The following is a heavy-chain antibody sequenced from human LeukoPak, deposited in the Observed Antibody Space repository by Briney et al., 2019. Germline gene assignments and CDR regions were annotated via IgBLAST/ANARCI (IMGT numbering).Heavy chain of an antibody. CDR1: GYTFTGYY. CDR2: INPNSGGT. CDR3: ARDINGYYYDSHGYYPTDL. Sequence: ASVKISCKASGYTFTGYYMHWVRQAPGQGLEWMGWINPNSGGTNYAQKFQGRVTMTRDTSISTAYMELSRLRSDDTAVYYCARDINGYYYDSHGYYPTDLWGQGTLVTVSS. D-gene: IGHD3-22*01. V-gene: IGHV1-2*02. J-gene: IGHJ5*02.